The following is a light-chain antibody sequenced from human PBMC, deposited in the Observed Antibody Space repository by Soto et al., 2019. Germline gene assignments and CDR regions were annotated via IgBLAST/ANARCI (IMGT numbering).Light chain of an antibody. J-gene: IGKJ5*01. CDR1: RTVHSN. Sequence: EIVMTQSPATVSVSPGDRVTLSCRASRTVHSNVAWYQHKPGQAPRLLIYGASFRATGMPARFSGSGFGTEFTLTISSLQSEDFAVYYCQQYNDWPPYTFGQGTRLEIK. CDR3: QQYNDWPPYT. CDR2: GAS. V-gene: IGKV3-15*01.